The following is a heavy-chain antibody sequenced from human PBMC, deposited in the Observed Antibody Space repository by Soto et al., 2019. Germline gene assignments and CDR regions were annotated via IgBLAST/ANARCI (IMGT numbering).Heavy chain of an antibody. D-gene: IGHD6-19*01. Sequence: SVKVSCKASGGTFSSYAISWVRQAPGQGLEWMGGIIPIFGTANYAQKFQGRVTITADESTSTAYMELSSLRSEDTAVYYCARGTYSSGWYGTYGAFDIWGQGTMVTVSS. CDR1: GGTFSSYA. CDR2: IIPIFGTA. CDR3: ARGTYSSGWYGTYGAFDI. J-gene: IGHJ3*02. V-gene: IGHV1-69*13.